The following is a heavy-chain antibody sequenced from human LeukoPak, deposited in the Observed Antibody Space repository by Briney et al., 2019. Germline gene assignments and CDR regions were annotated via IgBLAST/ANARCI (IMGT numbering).Heavy chain of an antibody. CDR3: ARVTSRLGWFDP. D-gene: IGHD1-14*01. Sequence: PSGTLSLTCAVSGGSISSSNWWSWVRQPPGKGLEWIGEIYHSGSTNYNPSLKSRVTISVDTSKNQFSLKLRSVTAADTAVYYCARVTSRLGWFDPWGQGTLVTVSS. V-gene: IGHV4-4*02. J-gene: IGHJ5*02. CDR1: GGSISSSNW. CDR2: IYHSGST.